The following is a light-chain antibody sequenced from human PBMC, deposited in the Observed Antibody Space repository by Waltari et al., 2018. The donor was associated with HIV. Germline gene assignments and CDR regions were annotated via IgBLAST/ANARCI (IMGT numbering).Light chain of an antibody. J-gene: IGKJ3*01. CDR1: QGISNY. V-gene: IGKV1-27*01. Sequence: DIQMTQSPSSLSASVGDRVTSTCRASQGISNYLVWYQQRPGKRPKLLIYDASTLQSGVPSRFRGSGSGTDFTLTISSLQPEDVASYYCQQYSSAPFTFGPGTKVDIK. CDR2: DAS. CDR3: QQYSSAPFT.